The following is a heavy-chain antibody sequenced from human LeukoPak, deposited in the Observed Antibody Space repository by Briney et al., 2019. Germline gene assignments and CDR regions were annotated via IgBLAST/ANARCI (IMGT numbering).Heavy chain of an antibody. CDR3: ASGRSNYGGNSGSDY. CDR2: IIPILGIA. Sequence: SVKVSCKASGGTFSSYAISWVRQAPGQGLEWMGRIIPILGIANYAQKFQGRVTITADKSTSTAYMELSSLRSEDTAVYYCASGRSNYGGNSGSDYWGQGTLVTVSS. J-gene: IGHJ4*02. V-gene: IGHV1-69*04. D-gene: IGHD4-23*01. CDR1: GGTFSSYA.